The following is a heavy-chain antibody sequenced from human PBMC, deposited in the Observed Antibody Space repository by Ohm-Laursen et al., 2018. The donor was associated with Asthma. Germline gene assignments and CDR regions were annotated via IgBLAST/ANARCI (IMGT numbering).Heavy chain of an antibody. J-gene: IGHJ4*02. CDR2: IYSGGST. CDR3: ARVGDFWSGYYDY. CDR1: GFTFSAYY. D-gene: IGHD3-3*01. V-gene: IGHV3-53*01. Sequence: SLRLSCSAPGFTFSAYYMSWVRQAPGKGLEWVSVIYSGGSTYYADSVKGRFTISRDNSKNTLYLQMNSLRAEDTAVYYCARVGDFWSGYYDYWGQGTLVTVSS.